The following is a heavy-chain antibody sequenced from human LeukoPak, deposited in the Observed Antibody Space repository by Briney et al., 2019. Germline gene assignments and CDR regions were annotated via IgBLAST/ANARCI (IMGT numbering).Heavy chain of an antibody. CDR2: IYYSGST. Sequence: PSETLSLTCTVSGGSISSYYWSWIRQPPGKGLEWIGYIYYSGSTNYNPSLKSRVTISVDTSKNQFSLKLSSVTAADTAVYYCARDGELGNYDYWGQGTLVTVSS. CDR1: GGSISSYY. D-gene: IGHD7-27*01. J-gene: IGHJ4*02. V-gene: IGHV4-59*01. CDR3: ARDGELGNYDY.